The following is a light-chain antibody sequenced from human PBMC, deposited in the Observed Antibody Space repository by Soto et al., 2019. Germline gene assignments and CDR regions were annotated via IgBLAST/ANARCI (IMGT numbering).Light chain of an antibody. Sequence: EIVLTQSPGTLSLSPVERATLSCRASQSVSSSYLAWYQQKPGQAPRLLIYGASSRATGIPDRFSGSGSGTDFTLTISRLEPEDFAGYYCQQYGSSPWTFGQGTKVEIK. V-gene: IGKV3-20*01. J-gene: IGKJ1*01. CDR2: GAS. CDR3: QQYGSSPWT. CDR1: QSVSSSY.